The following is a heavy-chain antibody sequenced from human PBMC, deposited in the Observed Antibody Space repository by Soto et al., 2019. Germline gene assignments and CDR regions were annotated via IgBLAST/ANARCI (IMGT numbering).Heavy chain of an antibody. D-gene: IGHD3-22*01. Sequence: GEPLTISCRTSGYRFTSYLIALVSQMPGKGLEWMGIIFPSDSDTRYSPSFQGQVTISADRSTSTVFLQWASLKASDTAVYFCARKDKSGYFNWFDPWGQGTMVTVSS. V-gene: IGHV5-51*01. CDR1: GYRFTSYL. CDR2: IFPSDSDT. CDR3: ARKDKSGYFNWFDP. J-gene: IGHJ5*02.